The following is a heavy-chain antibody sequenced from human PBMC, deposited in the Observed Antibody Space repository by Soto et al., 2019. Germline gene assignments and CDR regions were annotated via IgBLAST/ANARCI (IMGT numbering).Heavy chain of an antibody. J-gene: IGHJ4*02. CDR1: GFTFTISA. Sequence: SVKVSCKASGFTFTISALQWVRQARGLRLEWIGWIVVGSGNTNYAQKFQGRVTITRDVSTSTAYMELSSLRSEDTAVYYCAAMYYYGSGSYYPPGYWGQGTLVTVSS. CDR3: AAMYYYGSGSYYPPGY. CDR2: IVVGSGNT. D-gene: IGHD3-10*01. V-gene: IGHV1-58*01.